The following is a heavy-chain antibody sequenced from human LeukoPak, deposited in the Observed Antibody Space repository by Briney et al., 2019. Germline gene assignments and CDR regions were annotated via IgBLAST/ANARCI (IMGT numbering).Heavy chain of an antibody. Sequence: PGGSLRLSCAASGFTFSSYSMNWVRQAPGKGLEWVSSISSSSSYIYYADSVKGRFTISRDNAKNSLYLQMNSLRAEDTAVYYCARLEHCSSTSCYPDYWGQGTLVTVSS. J-gene: IGHJ4*02. V-gene: IGHV3-21*01. CDR2: ISSSSSYI. CDR1: GFTFSSYS. CDR3: ARLEHCSSTSCYPDY. D-gene: IGHD2-2*01.